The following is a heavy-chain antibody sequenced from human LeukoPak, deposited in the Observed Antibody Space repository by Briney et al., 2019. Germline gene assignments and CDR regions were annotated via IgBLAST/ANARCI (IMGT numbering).Heavy chain of an antibody. Sequence: SETLSLTCAVYGGSFSGYYWSWIRQPPGKGLEWIGEINHSGSTNYNPSLKSRVTISVDTSKNQFSLKLSSVTAADTAVYYCARGHRGTGGYCSSTSCWNYYYMDVWGKGTTVAVSS. J-gene: IGHJ6*03. D-gene: IGHD2-2*01. V-gene: IGHV4-34*01. CDR3: ARGHRGTGGYCSSTSCWNYYYMDV. CDR2: INHSGST. CDR1: GGSFSGYY.